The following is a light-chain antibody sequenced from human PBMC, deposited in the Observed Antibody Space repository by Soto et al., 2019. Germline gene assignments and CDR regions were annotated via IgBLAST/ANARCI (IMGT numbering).Light chain of an antibody. J-gene: IGKJ5*01. CDR2: GAS. CDR1: QSVNGDY. V-gene: IGKV3D-20*02. Sequence: VLTQSPDTLSLSVGQRATLSCRASQSVNGDYLAWYQKKSGQAPKLLIYGASRRATDIPERFSGSGSGIDFALTISRLEPEDFAVYYCQQRNIWPPVTFGQGTRLEI. CDR3: QQRNIWPPVT.